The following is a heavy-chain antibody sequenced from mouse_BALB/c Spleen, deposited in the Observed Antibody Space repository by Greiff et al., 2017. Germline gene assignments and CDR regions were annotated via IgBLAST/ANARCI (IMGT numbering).Heavy chain of an antibody. CDR3: TRYYRYDEAWIAY. CDR1: GFTFSSYT. V-gene: IGHV5-6-4*01. Sequence: EVKFEESGGGLVKPGGSLKLSCAASGFTFSSYTMSWVRQTPEKRLEWVATISSGGSYTYYPDSVKGRFTISRDNAKNTLYLQMSSLKSEDTAMYYCTRYYRYDEAWIAYWGQGTLVTVSA. CDR2: ISSGGSYT. J-gene: IGHJ3*01. D-gene: IGHD2-14*01.